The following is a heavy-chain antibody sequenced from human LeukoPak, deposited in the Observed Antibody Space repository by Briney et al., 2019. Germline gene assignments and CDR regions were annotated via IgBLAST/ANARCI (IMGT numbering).Heavy chain of an antibody. CDR3: TTQSQPAAYFDY. V-gene: IGHV3-15*01. D-gene: IGHD2-2*01. CDR1: GFTFSFAW. CDR2: IKSKTDGETT. Sequence: GGSLRHSCVASGFTFSFAWMNWVRQAPGKGLEWVGRIKSKTDGETTEYAAPVKGRFTISRDDSKNTLYLQMNSLQTEDTAVYYCTTQSQPAAYFDYWGQGILVTVSS. J-gene: IGHJ4*02.